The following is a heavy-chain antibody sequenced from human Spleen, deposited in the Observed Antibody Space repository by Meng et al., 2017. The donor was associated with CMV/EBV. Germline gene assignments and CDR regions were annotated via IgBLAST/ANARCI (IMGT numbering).Heavy chain of an antibody. J-gene: IGHJ4*02. CDR1: GYTFTSYG. Sequence: CKASGYTFTSYGISWVRQAPGQGLEWMGWISAYNGNTNYAQKLQGRVTVTTDTSTSTAYMELRSLRSDDTAVYYCARVHRSGWYYFDYWGQGTLVTVSS. CDR2: ISAYNGNT. CDR3: ARVHRSGWYYFDY. D-gene: IGHD6-19*01. V-gene: IGHV1-18*01.